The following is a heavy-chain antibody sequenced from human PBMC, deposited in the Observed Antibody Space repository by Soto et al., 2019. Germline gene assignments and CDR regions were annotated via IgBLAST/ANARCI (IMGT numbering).Heavy chain of an antibody. V-gene: IGHV3-23*01. CDR2: ISGSGDST. CDR1: GFTFSSYA. Sequence: EVQLLESGGGLVQPGGSLRLSCAASGFTFSSYAVNWVRQAPGKGLEWVSVISGSGDSTYYADSVKGRFTISRDNSKNTLYLQMNSLRAEDTAVYYCASRSSGWFFDYWGQGTLVTVSS. J-gene: IGHJ4*02. D-gene: IGHD6-19*01. CDR3: ASRSSGWFFDY.